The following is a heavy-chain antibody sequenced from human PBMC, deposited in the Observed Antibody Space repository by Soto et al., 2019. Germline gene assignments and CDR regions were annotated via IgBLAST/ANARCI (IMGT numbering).Heavy chain of an antibody. D-gene: IGHD6-19*01. CDR1: GYTFTSYA. V-gene: IGHV1-3*01. CDR2: INAGNGNT. J-gene: IGHJ5*02. Sequence: QVQLVQSGAEVKKPGASVKVSCKASGYTFTSYAMHWVRQAPGQRLEWMGWINAGNGNTTDSQTFQGRVTITRDTSASTAYMELSSLRSEDTAVYYCARGVSGPLHWFDPWGQGTLVTVSS. CDR3: ARGVSGPLHWFDP.